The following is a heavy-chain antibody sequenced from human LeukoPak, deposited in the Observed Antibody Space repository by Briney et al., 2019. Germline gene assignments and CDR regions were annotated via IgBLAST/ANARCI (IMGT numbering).Heavy chain of an antibody. J-gene: IGHJ4*02. Sequence: GGSLRLSCAASGFTFSTYWMHWVRQAPGKGLVWVSCINSDGSSPSYADSVKGRFTISRDNSKNTPYLQMNSLRADDTAVYYCARDSGTTVGYFDYWGQGTLVTVSS. CDR1: GFTFSTYW. D-gene: IGHD4-23*01. V-gene: IGHV3-74*01. CDR2: INSDGSSP. CDR3: ARDSGTTVGYFDY.